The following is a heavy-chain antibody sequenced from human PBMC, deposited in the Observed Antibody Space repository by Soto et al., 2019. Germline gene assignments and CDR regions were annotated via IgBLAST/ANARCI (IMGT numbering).Heavy chain of an antibody. V-gene: IGHV3-23*01. J-gene: IGHJ4*02. CDR1: GFTFNSDA. D-gene: IGHD2-2*01. Sequence: EVQLLESGGGWVQPGGSLRLSCTGSGFTFNSDAMTWVLQAPGKGLEWVSAISGSAGSTYYADSVKGRFTISRDNPKNTLYLQMNSLRAEDTAVYYCATDRFYNYIVVGPAAMPSYLDYLGQGTLVTVSS. CDR2: ISGSAGST. CDR3: ATDRFYNYIVVGPAAMPSYLDY.